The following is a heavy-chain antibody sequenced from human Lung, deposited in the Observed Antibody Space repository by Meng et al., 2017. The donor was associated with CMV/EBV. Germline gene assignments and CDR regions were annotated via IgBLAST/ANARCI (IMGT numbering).Heavy chain of an antibody. V-gene: IGHV3-30*02. D-gene: IGHD6-19*01. CDR1: GFSFSNYD. J-gene: IGHJ4*02. CDR3: AKNGQGTSGWFYFDL. Sequence: GESLKISCAASGFSFSNYDMHWVRQAPGKGLEWVAIIRYDGSNKYNTDSVKGRFTISRDNSKNTLSLQMNSLGAEDTAVYYCAKNGQGTSGWFYFDLWGQGTXVTVYS. CDR2: IRYDGSNK.